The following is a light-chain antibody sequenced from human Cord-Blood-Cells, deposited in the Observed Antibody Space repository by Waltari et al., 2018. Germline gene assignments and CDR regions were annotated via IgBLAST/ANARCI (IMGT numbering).Light chain of an antibody. CDR2: RNN. J-gene: IGLJ3*02. V-gene: IGLV1-47*01. Sequence: QSVLTQPPSASGTPGQRVTISCSGSSSNIGSNYVYWYQQLPGTAPKLLIYRNNRRPSGVPDRFSGSQSGTSASLAISGLRSEDEADYYCAAWDDSLSGWVFGGGTKLTVL. CDR1: SSNIGSNY. CDR3: AAWDDSLSGWV.